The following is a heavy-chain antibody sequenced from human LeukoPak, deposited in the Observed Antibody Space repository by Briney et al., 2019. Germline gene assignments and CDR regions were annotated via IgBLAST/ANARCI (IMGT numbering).Heavy chain of an antibody. CDR2: IIPIFGTA. J-gene: IGHJ6*03. CDR3: ATTVLVVPAAITLGYYYYMDV. Sequence: ASVKVSCKASGGTFSSYAISWVRQAPGQGLEWMGGIIPIFGTANYAQKFQGRVTITADESTSTAYMELSSLRSEDTAVYYCATTVLVVPAAITLGYYYYMDVWGEGTTVTISS. CDR1: GGTFSSYA. D-gene: IGHD2-2*01. V-gene: IGHV1-69*13.